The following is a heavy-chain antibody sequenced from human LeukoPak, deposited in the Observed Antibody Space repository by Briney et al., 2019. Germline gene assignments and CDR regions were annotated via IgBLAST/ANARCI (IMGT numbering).Heavy chain of an antibody. Sequence: GGSLRLSCAASGFTFSTYAMHWVRQAPGKGLDWVAVISYDGSNKYYADSVKGRFTISRDNSKNTLYLQMNSLRVEDTAVYYCARGLPSYYYGMAVWGQGTTVTVSS. J-gene: IGHJ6*02. CDR3: ARGLPSYYYGMAV. CDR2: ISYDGSNK. V-gene: IGHV3-30-3*01. CDR1: GFTFSTYA. D-gene: IGHD3-16*01.